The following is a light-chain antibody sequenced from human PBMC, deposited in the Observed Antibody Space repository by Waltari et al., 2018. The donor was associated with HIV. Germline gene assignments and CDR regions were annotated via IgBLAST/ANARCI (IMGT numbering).Light chain of an antibody. Sequence: QSALTQPPSVSGAPGQRVTISCTGNRSNIGAGYFVHWYQHLPGTAPKLLVYSDINRPSGVPDRFSGSKSGNAASLVITGLQAEDEADYYCQSYDSSLRASVFGGGTKLTVL. CDR2: SDI. J-gene: IGLJ2*01. CDR3: QSYDSSLRASV. V-gene: IGLV1-40*01. CDR1: RSNIGAGYF.